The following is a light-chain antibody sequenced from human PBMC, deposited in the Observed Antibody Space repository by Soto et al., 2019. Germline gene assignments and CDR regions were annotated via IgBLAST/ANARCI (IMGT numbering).Light chain of an antibody. CDR2: LNSDGSH. Sequence: QSVLTQSPSASASLGASVKLTCTLSSGHGSYAIAWHQQQPEQGPRYLMKLNSDGSHTQGDGIPDRFSGSSSGAERYLTISCLQSEDEADYYCQTWGAGIWVFGGGTKLTVL. CDR3: QTWGAGIWV. V-gene: IGLV4-69*01. J-gene: IGLJ3*02. CDR1: SGHGSYA.